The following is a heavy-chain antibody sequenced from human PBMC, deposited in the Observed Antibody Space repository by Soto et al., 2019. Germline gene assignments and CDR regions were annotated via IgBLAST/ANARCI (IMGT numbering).Heavy chain of an antibody. J-gene: IGHJ3*02. CDR2: INWNSGKM. CDR3: AKNAHSRTWFKAFEI. D-gene: IGHD6-13*01. Sequence: PGGSLRLSCAASGFTFDDYAMHWVRQVPGKGLEWVSGINWNSGKMVYADSVKGRFTISRDNAKHSLYLQLNSLRAKDTAWYYCAKNAHSRTWFKAFEIWGQGTMVTVSS. CDR1: GFTFDDYA. V-gene: IGHV3-9*01.